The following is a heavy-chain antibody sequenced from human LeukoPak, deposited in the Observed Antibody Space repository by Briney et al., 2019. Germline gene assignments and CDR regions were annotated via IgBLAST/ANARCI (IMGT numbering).Heavy chain of an antibody. Sequence: PGGSLRLSCAASGXTFSSYEMNWVRQAPGKGLEWVSYIRSGGSTTSYADSLQGRFTISRDNAKNSLYLQMNSLRAEDTAVYYCARGRTTVTTWFLDLWGRGTLVTVSS. J-gene: IGHJ2*01. V-gene: IGHV3-48*03. CDR3: ARGRTTVTTWFLDL. CDR2: IRSGGSTT. D-gene: IGHD4-17*01. CDR1: GXTFSSYE.